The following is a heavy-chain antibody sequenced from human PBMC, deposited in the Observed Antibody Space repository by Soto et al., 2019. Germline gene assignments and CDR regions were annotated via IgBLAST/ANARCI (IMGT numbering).Heavy chain of an antibody. J-gene: IGHJ5*02. CDR1: GFTFSNAW. V-gene: IGHV3-15*01. D-gene: IGHD2-2*01. CDR2: IKSKTDGGTT. CDR3: TRGIVPAHIEANWFDP. Sequence: EVPLVESGGGLVKPGGSLRLSCAASGFTFSNAWMSWVRQAPGKGLEWLGLIKSKTDGGTTDYAAPVKGRFTISRDDTKNKLYLEMKSLKTEDTAVYYCTRGIVPAHIEANWFDPWGQGTLVTVSS.